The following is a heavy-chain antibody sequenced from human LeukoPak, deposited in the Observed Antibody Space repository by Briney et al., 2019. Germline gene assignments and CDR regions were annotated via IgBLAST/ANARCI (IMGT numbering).Heavy chain of an antibody. CDR2: INSDGSST. CDR3: ARGSRAQGNAFDI. Sequence: RSGGSLRLSCAASGFTFSSYWMHWVRQAPGKGLVWVSRINSDGSSTSYADSVKGRFTISRDNAKNTLCLQMNSLRAEDTAVYYCARGSRAQGNAFDIWGQGTMVTVSS. D-gene: IGHD3-10*01. CDR1: GFTFSSYW. J-gene: IGHJ3*02. V-gene: IGHV3-74*01.